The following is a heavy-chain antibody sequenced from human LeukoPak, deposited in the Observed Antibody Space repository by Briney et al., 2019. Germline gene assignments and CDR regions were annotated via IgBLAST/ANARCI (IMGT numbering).Heavy chain of an antibody. Sequence: SETLSLTCTVSGGSISSYYWSWIRQPPGKGLEWIGSFYYSGSTYYNPSLKSRVTMAIDTSKNQFSLKLNSVTAADTAVYYCARGGGVRTGSGWRPGNWFDPWGQGTLVIVSS. J-gene: IGHJ5*02. CDR2: FYYSGST. CDR1: GGSISSYY. V-gene: IGHV4-59*04. CDR3: ARGGGVRTGSGWRPGNWFDP. D-gene: IGHD6-19*01.